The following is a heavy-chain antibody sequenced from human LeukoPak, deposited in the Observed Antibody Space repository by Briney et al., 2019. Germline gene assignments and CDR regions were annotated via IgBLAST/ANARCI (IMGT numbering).Heavy chain of an antibody. D-gene: IGHD6-19*01. CDR3: ARYSSGWPEDY. V-gene: IGHV3-21*01. CDR2: ISSSSSYI. CDR1: GFTFSSYH. J-gene: IGHJ4*02. Sequence: PGGSLRLSCEVSGFTFSSYHMNWVRQAPGKGLEWVSSISSSSSYIYYADSVKGRFTISRDNAKNSLYLQMNSLRAEDTAVYYCARYSSGWPEDYWGQGTLVTVSS.